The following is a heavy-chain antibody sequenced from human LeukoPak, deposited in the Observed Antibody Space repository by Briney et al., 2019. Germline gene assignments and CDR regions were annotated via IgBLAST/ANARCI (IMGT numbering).Heavy chain of an antibody. CDR3: ARGRLRLLGERYDYHYMDV. D-gene: IGHD4-17*01. Sequence: ASVKVSCKASGYTFTSYDINWVRQATGQGLEWMGWMNPNTGNTGHAQKFQGRVTMTRNTSISTAYMELSSLRSEDTAVYYCARGRLRLLGERYDYHYMDVWGKGTTVTVSS. CDR2: MNPNTGNT. V-gene: IGHV1-8*01. CDR1: GYTFTSYD. J-gene: IGHJ6*03.